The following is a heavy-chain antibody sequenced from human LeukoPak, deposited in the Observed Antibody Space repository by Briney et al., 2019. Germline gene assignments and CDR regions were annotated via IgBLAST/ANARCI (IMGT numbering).Heavy chain of an antibody. CDR1: GYTFTSYA. D-gene: IGHD1-1*01. J-gene: IGHJ3*02. Sequence: ASVKVSCKASGYTFTSYAMNWVRQAPGHGLEWMGWINTNTGNPTYAQGFTGRFVFSLDTPVSTAYLQISSLKAEDTAVYYCAGTTTTGTTGGAFDIWGQGTMVTVSS. V-gene: IGHV7-4-1*02. CDR3: AGTTTTGTTGGAFDI. CDR2: INTNTGNP.